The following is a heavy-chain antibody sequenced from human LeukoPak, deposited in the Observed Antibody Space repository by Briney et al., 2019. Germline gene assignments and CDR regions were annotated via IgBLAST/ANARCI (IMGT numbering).Heavy chain of an antibody. V-gene: IGHV3-21*01. J-gene: IGHJ6*03. CDR3: AREVPAAIYYYYMDV. D-gene: IGHD2-2*02. Sequence: PGGSLRLSCAASGFTFSSYSMNWVRQAPGKGLEWVSSISSSSSYIYYADSVKGRFTISRNNAKNSLYLQMNSLRAEDTAVYYCAREVPAAIYYYYMDVWGKGTTVTVSS. CDR1: GFTFSSYS. CDR2: ISSSSSYI.